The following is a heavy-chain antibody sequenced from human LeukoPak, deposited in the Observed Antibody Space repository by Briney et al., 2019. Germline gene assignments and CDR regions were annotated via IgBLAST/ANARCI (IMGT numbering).Heavy chain of an antibody. CDR3: ATIKRGNPFGYFDF. J-gene: IGHJ4*02. CDR2: MLDSVTS. V-gene: IGHV4-59*11. D-gene: IGHD3-16*01. Sequence: SETLSLTCTVSGGSFSSHYWGWIRQSPGKGLGWVAYMLDSVTSKDNPSLKSRLTLSADTSKNQFSLMLSYVTAADTAVYYCATIKRGNPFGYFDFWGQGILVTVSS. CDR1: GGSFSSHY.